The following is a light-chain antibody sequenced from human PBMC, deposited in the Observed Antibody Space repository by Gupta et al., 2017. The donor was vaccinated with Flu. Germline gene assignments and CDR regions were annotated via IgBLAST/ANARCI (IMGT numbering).Light chain of an antibody. CDR3: HQYNDWRLT. Sequence: PATLSVSPGERATLACRASQSSDNNLAWYRQTPGQAPRLLLYGGSTRAAGIPARFSGSGSGTEFTLTISSLQSEDFAVYYCHQYNDWRLTFGPGTKVDVK. V-gene: IGKV3-15*01. CDR2: GGS. CDR1: QSSDNN. J-gene: IGKJ3*01.